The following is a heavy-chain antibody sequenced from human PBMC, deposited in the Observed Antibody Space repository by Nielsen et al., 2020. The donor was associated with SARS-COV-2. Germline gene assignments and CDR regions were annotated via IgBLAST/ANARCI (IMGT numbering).Heavy chain of an antibody. J-gene: IGHJ6*02. D-gene: IGHD4-11*01. CDR1: GCTFSSYA. CDR2: IIPIFGTA. Sequence: SVKVSCKASGCTFSSYAISWVRQAPGQGLEWMGGIIPIFGTANYAQKFQGRVTITADESTSTAYMELSSLRSEDTAVYYCATPPVTLNHYYYYYGMDVWGQGTTVTVSS. V-gene: IGHV1-69*13. CDR3: ATPPVTLNHYYYYYGMDV.